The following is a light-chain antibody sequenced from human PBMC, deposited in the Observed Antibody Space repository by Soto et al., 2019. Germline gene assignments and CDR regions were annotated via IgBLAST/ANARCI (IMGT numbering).Light chain of an antibody. J-gene: IGKJ1*01. CDR1: QSVSSN. V-gene: IGKV3-15*01. CDR2: AVS. Sequence: EILMTQSPGTLSASPGERATLSCRASQSVSSNLAWYQQKPGQAPRILIYAVSTMATGIPARFSGSGSGTEFTLTISSLQSEDFAIYYCQQYNKWPLTFGQGTKVEIK. CDR3: QQYNKWPLT.